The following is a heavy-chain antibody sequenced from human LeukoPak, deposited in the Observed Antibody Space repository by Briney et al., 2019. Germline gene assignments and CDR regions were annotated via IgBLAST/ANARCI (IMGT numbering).Heavy chain of an antibody. D-gene: IGHD6-19*01. CDR2: INPNSGGT. CDR3: ARDGCSGWCSGYDY. V-gene: IGHV1-2*02. Sequence: GASVKVSCKASGYTFTGHYMHWVRQAPGQGLEWMGWINPNSGGTNYAQKFQGRVTMTRDTSISTAYMELSRLRSDDTAVYYCARDGCSGWCSGYDYWGQGTLVTVSS. J-gene: IGHJ4*02. CDR1: GYTFTGHY.